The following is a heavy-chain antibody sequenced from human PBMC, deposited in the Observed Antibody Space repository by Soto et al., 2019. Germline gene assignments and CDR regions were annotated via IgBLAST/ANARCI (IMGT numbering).Heavy chain of an antibody. CDR2: ISNSGGAI. V-gene: IGHV3-23*01. CDR1: GLTFSSHA. CDR3: AKDEQYSSSNFGMHV. D-gene: IGHD2-2*01. Sequence: GGSLRLSCAASGLTFSSHAMSWVRQTPGKGLEWVSVISNSGGAIHYANSVKGRFTISRDNSKNTLYLQMNSLRAEDTAVYYCAKDEQYSSSNFGMHVWGQGNTVTVSS. J-gene: IGHJ6*02.